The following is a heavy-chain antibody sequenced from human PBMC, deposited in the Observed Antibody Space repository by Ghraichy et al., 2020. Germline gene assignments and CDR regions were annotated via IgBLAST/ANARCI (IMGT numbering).Heavy chain of an antibody. V-gene: IGHV3-74*01. J-gene: IGHJ3*02. CDR2: INSDGSDS. CDR1: GFSFSTYW. CDR3: ARRRSRGGYNYGPSDAFDI. Sequence: GGSLRLSCAASGFSFSTYWMHWVRQVPGKGLVWVSRINSDGSDSIYADSVMGRFTISRDNAKNTLYLQMNSLRAEDTAVYNCARRRSRGGYNYGPSDAFDIWGQGTMVTVAS. D-gene: IGHD5-24*01.